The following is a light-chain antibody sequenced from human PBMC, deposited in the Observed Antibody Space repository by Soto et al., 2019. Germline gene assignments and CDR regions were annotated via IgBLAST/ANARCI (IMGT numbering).Light chain of an antibody. Sequence: DIQMTQSASSLSASVGDGVAITGRTSQSISIYLNWYQHKPGIAPKLLIYGASSLQSGVPSRFSGSGSGTDFTLTISSLHPEDFATYYCQQSYSIPWTFGQGTKVDIK. CDR3: QQSYSIPWT. V-gene: IGKV1-39*01. CDR1: QSISIY. CDR2: GAS. J-gene: IGKJ1*01.